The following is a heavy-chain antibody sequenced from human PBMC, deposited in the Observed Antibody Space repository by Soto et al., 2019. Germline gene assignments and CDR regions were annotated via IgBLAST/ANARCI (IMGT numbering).Heavy chain of an antibody. D-gene: IGHD3-3*01. CDR3: ARHAYDFWSGHPNPRYYYGMDV. Sequence: EVQLVQSGAEVKKPGESLKISCKGSGYSFTSYWIGWVRQMPGKGLEWMGIIYPGDSNTRYSPSLQGQVTISVDKSISTAYRQWSSLKATDTAMYYCARHAYDFWSGHPNPRYYYGMDVWGQGTTVTVSS. CDR2: IYPGDSNT. CDR1: GYSFTSYW. J-gene: IGHJ6*02. V-gene: IGHV5-51*01.